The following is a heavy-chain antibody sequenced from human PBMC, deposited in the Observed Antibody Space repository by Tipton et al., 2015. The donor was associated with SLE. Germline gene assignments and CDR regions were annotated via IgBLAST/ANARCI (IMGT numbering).Heavy chain of an antibody. D-gene: IGHD6-19*01. CDR2: IADSGSP. J-gene: IGHJ4*02. CDR3: ARGPFQRWPPGAY. CDR1: GGSFSGYH. V-gene: IGHV4-34*01. Sequence: TLSLTCAVYGGSFSGYHWTWTRQPPGQGLEGKGEIADSGSPNYNPTLKNRVTISLETSKSQFSLILNSLTAADTAVYYCARGPFQRWPPGAYWGQGTLVTLS.